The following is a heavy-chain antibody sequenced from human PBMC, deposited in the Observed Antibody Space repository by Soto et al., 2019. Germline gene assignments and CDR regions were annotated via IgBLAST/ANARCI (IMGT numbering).Heavy chain of an antibody. CDR1: GFTFSSYW. CDR2: INSDGSST. D-gene: IGHD2-15*01. CDR3: ARDPEVVVADFFSRFDY. Sequence: GGSLRLSCAASGFTFSSYWMHWVRQAPGKGLVWVSRINSDGSSTSYADSVKGRFTISRDNAKNTLYLQMNSLRAEDTAVYYCARDPEVVVADFFSRFDYWGQGTLVTVSS. V-gene: IGHV3-74*01. J-gene: IGHJ4*02.